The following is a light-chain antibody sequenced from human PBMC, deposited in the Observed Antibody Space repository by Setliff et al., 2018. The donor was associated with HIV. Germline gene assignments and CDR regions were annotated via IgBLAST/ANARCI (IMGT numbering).Light chain of an antibody. CDR1: ALPKQY. CDR3: QSAHRSGILYV. Sequence: SSELTQPPSVSVSPGQTARITCSGDALPKQYAYWYQQKPGQAPVLVIYKDTERPSGIPERFSGSSSGTTVTLTISVVQAEDEADYYCQSAHRSGILYVFGAGTKVTVL. V-gene: IGLV3-25*03. CDR2: KDT. J-gene: IGLJ1*01.